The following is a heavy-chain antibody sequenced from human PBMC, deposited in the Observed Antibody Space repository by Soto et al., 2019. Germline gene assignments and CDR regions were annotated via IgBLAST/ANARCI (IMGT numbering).Heavy chain of an antibody. CDR1: GFTFSYFA. CDR2: ISGSGGST. CDR3: AKLGMVYPIPLDY. J-gene: IGHJ4*02. D-gene: IGHD2-8*01. Sequence: GRSLRLSCAASGFTFSYFAVHWVRQAPGKGLEWVSAISGSGGSTYYADSVKGRFTISRDNSKNTLYLQMNSLRAEDTAVYYCAKLGMVYPIPLDYCGQGTLVTVSS. V-gene: IGHV3-23*01.